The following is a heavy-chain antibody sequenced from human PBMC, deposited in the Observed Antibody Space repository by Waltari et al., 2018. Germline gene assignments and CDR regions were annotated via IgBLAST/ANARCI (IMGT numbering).Heavy chain of an antibody. V-gene: IGHV4-4*02. CDR1: GGSISSSNW. Sequence: QVQLQESGPGLVKPSGTLYLTCAVSGGSISSSNWWSWVRQPPGKGLEWSGGIYDSGSTNHNPSPKGRVTISVDKSKNQFSLKLSSVPAADTAVYYCARDLDGMDVWGQGTTVTVSS. CDR2: IYDSGST. J-gene: IGHJ6*02. CDR3: ARDLDGMDV.